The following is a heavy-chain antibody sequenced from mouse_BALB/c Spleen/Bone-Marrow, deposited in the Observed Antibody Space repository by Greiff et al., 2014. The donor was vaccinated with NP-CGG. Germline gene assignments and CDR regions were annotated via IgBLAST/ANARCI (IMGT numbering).Heavy chain of an antibody. Sequence: EVQRVESGGGLVQPGGSLKLSCAASGFTFSSYGMSWVRQTPDKRLEFVATINSNGGSTYYPDSVKGRFTISRDNAKNTLYLQMSSLKSEDTAMYYCARDPDYGRSYDYWGQGTTLTVSA. J-gene: IGHJ2*01. CDR3: ARDPDYGRSYDY. CDR2: INSNGGST. V-gene: IGHV5-6-3*01. D-gene: IGHD1-1*01. CDR1: GFTFSSYG.